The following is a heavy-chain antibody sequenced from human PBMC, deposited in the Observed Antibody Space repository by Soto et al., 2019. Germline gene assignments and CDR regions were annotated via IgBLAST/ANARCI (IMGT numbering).Heavy chain of an antibody. J-gene: IGHJ6*02. CDR2: ISSSGSTI. V-gene: IGHV3-11*01. CDR1: GFTFSDYY. Sequence: QVQLVESGGGLVKPGGSLRLSCAASGFTFSDYYMSWIRQAPGKGLEWVSYISSSGSTIYYADSVKGRFTISRDSAKNSLYLKRSSLRAEDTAVYYSAREIVVVAATIYYYYGMDVWGQVTTVTVSS. D-gene: IGHD2-15*01. CDR3: AREIVVVAATIYYYYGMDV.